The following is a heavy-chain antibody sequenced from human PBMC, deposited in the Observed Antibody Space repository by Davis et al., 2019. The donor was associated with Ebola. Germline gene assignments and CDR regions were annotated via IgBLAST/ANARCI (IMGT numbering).Heavy chain of an antibody. D-gene: IGHD2-15*01. CDR1: GFTFSTYW. CDR3: AKGGGSLDD. V-gene: IGHV3-7*03. Sequence: PGGSLRLSCAASGFTFSTYWMSWVRQAPGKGLEWVANMREDGSEKNYLASVKGRFTISKDNAKNSLYLQMNSLTAEDTAVYYCAKGGGSLDDWGQGTLVTVSS. CDR2: MREDGSEK. J-gene: IGHJ4*02.